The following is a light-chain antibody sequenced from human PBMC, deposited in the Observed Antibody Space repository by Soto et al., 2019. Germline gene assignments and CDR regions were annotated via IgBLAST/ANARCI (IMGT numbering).Light chain of an antibody. J-gene: IGKJ2*01. V-gene: IGKV1-39*01. Sequence: DIQLTQSPSSLSASEGDTVTITCRASHSINSHLNWYQQKSGEAPKFLIYGTSDLHTGVPSRFSGSGSGTYFTLTISSLQPEDCAIYYCQESYSTPFTFGQGTKLEIK. CDR3: QESYSTPFT. CDR2: GTS. CDR1: HSINSH.